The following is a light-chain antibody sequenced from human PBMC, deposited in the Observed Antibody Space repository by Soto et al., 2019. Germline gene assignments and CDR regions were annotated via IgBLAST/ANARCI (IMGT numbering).Light chain of an antibody. J-gene: IGKJ1*01. Sequence: DIQMTQSTSTLSASVGDRVTISCRGSQSISTWLAWYQQKPGKAPNXLIYKASSLETGVPSRFSGSGSGTDFTLTISSLQPDDFATYYCQQYNTYSKTFGQGTQVDI. CDR1: QSISTW. CDR3: QQYNTYSKT. CDR2: KAS. V-gene: IGKV1-5*03.